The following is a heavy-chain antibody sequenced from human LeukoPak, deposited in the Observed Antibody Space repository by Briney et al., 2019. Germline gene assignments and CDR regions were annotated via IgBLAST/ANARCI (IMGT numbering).Heavy chain of an antibody. CDR1: GYTFTGYY. CDR2: MSANSGNT. J-gene: IGHJ4*02. CDR3: VRTPPKGDIDY. V-gene: IGHV1-8*02. D-gene: IGHD2-21*02. Sequence: ASVKVSCKASGYTFTGYYMHWVRQAPGQGLEWLGWMSANSGNTGYAQKFQGRVTMTRTTSISTAFMELSRLTFEDTAVYYCVRTPPKGDIDYWGQGTLVTASS.